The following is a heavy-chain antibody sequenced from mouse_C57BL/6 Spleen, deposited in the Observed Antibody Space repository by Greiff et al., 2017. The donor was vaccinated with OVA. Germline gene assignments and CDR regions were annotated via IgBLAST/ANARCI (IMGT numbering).Heavy chain of an antibody. Sequence: EVNVVESGGDLVKPGGSLKLSCAASGFTFSSYGMSWVRQTPDKRLEWVATISSGGSYTYYPDSVKGRFTISRDNAKNTLYLQMSSLKSEDTAMYYCAREVTTVDYAMDYWGQGTSVTVSS. V-gene: IGHV5-6*01. D-gene: IGHD1-1*01. CDR2: ISSGGSYT. CDR1: GFTFSSYG. J-gene: IGHJ4*01. CDR3: AREVTTVDYAMDY.